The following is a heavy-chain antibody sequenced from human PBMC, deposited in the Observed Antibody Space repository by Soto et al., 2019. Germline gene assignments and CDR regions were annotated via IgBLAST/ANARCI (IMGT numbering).Heavy chain of an antibody. CDR2: IY. J-gene: IGHJ6*02. CDR3: AREGAAPYYYYGMDV. Sequence: SETLSLTCTVSGGSISSGGYFWSWIRQHPGKGLEWIGFIYNPSLKSRVTISVDTSKNQFSLKLSSVTAADTAVYYCAREGAAPYYYYGMDVWGQGTTVTVSS. V-gene: IGHV4-31*03. D-gene: IGHD6-6*01. CDR1: GGSISSGGYF.